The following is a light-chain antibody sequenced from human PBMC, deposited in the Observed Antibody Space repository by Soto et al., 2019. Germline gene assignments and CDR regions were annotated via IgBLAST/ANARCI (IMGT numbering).Light chain of an antibody. CDR2: EVS. Sequence: QSVLTQPASVSESPGQSITISCAGTSSDVGGYNHVSWYQQHADKAPKLLIHEVSNRPSGVSNRFSGSKSGNTASLTISGLQAGDEADYYCTSDTSISTNVFGTGTKVAV. CDR1: SSDVGGYNH. J-gene: IGLJ1*01. CDR3: TSDTSISTNV. V-gene: IGLV2-14*01.